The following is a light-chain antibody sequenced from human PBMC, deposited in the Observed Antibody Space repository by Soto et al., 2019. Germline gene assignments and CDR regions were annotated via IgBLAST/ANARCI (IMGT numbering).Light chain of an antibody. CDR3: SSYTSSSTLYV. CDR2: EVS. CDR1: SSDVGVYNY. J-gene: IGLJ1*01. V-gene: IGLV2-14*01. Sequence: QSVLAQPASVSGSPGQPITISCTGTSSDVGVYNYVSWYQQHPGKAPKLMIYEVSNRPSGVSNRFSGSKSGNTASLTISGLQAEDEADYYCSSYTSSSTLYVFGTGSKVTVL.